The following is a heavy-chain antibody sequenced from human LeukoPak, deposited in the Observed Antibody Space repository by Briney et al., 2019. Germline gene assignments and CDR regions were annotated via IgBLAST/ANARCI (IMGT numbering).Heavy chain of an antibody. Sequence: SETLSLTSTVSSGSISSGGYCWSWIRQHPGKGLEWIGYIYYSGSTHYNPSLKSRVAISVDTSKDQFSLKLSSVTAADTAVYYCARHSSWMRIDYWGQGILVTVSS. V-gene: IGHV4-31*03. J-gene: IGHJ4*02. CDR1: SGSISSGGYC. CDR2: IYYSGST. D-gene: IGHD6-13*01. CDR3: ARHSSWMRIDY.